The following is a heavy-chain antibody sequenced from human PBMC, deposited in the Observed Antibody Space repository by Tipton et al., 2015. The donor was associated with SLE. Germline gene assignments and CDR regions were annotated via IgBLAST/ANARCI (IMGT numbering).Heavy chain of an antibody. D-gene: IGHD3-16*01. CDR3: ARDRGSPFDY. Sequence: TLSLTCAVYGGSFSGYYWSWIRQPAGKGLEWIGRIYTSGSTNYNPSLKSRVTMSVDTSKNQFSLKLSSVTAADTAVYYCARDRGSPFDYWGQGTLVTVSS. CDR2: IYTSGST. CDR1: GGSFSGYY. J-gene: IGHJ4*02. V-gene: IGHV4-4*07.